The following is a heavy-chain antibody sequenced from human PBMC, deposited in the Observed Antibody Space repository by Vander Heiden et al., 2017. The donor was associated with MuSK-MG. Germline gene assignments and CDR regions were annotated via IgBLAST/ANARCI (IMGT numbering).Heavy chain of an antibody. CDR1: GFTFSSYS. J-gene: IGHJ4*02. CDR2: ISSSSRYI. Sequence: ELQLVESGGGLVKPGGSLRLSCAASGFTFSSYSMNWVRQAPGKGLEWVSSISSSSRYIYYAYAVKGRFTISRDNVKNPLYLQINRIRAEDTAVCCCAIIAAAGLYYDYWVQGTLVNDSS. CDR3: AIIAAAGLYYDY. D-gene: IGHD6-13*01. V-gene: IGHV3-21*01.